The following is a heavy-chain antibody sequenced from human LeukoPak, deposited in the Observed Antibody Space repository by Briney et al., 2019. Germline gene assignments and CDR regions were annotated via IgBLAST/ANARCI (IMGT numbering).Heavy chain of an antibody. CDR1: GFTFDDYG. V-gene: IGHV3-9*01. CDR3: AKTNGDYVWGSYRHFDY. D-gene: IGHD3-16*02. CDR2: ISWNSGSI. Sequence: GRSLRLSCAASGFTFDDYGMPWVRQAPGKGLEWVSGISWNSGSIGYADSVKGRFTISRDNVKNSLYLQMNSLRSEDTALYYCAKTNGDYVWGSYRHFDYWGQGTLVTVSS. J-gene: IGHJ4*02.